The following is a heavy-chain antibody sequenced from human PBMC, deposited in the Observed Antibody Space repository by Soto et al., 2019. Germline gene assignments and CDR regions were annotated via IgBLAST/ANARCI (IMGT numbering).Heavy chain of an antibody. J-gene: IGHJ4*02. CDR3: VSTMSFDY. Sequence: GGSLRLSCAASGFAFSNYWMSWVRQAPGKGLEWVANIKQDGSDKNDVDSLTGRFTVSRDNAKNSLFLQMNSLRVEETAVYYCVSTMSFDYWGPGTLVTVSS. CDR2: IKQDGSDK. D-gene: IGHD3-10*02. CDR1: GFAFSNYW. V-gene: IGHV3-7*05.